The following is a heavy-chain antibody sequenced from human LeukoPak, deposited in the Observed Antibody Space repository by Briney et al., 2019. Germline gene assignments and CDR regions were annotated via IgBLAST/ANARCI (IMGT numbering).Heavy chain of an antibody. D-gene: IGHD2-8*01. CDR1: GFTFPSYA. J-gene: IGHJ3*02. CDR2: IGSST. Sequence: GGSLRLSCAASGFTFPSYAMSWARQAPGKGLEWVSAIGSSTYYADSVKGRFTISRDNSENTLYLQMNSLRAEDTAVYYCAKDNGVHVFDIWGQGTMVTVSS. CDR3: AKDNGVHVFDI. V-gene: IGHV3-23*01.